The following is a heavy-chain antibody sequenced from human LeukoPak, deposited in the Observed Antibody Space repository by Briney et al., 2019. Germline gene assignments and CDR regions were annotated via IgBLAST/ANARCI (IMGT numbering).Heavy chain of an antibody. J-gene: IGHJ4*02. CDR2: IQYDGSNE. V-gene: IGHV3-30*12. Sequence: PGGSLRLSCAASRFTFSSYGMHWVRQAPGKGLEWVAYIQYDGSNEQYADSVKGRFTISRDNAKNALYLQMNSLRAEDTAVYYCVRGSSVWYGIDYWGQGVLVNVSS. D-gene: IGHD6-19*01. CDR3: VRGSSVWYGIDY. CDR1: RFTFSSYG.